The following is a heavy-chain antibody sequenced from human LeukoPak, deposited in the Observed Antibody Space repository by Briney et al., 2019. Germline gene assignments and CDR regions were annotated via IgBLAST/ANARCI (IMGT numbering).Heavy chain of an antibody. J-gene: IGHJ4*02. CDR1: AFTFSSYW. D-gene: IGHD2-2*01. CDR2: IKQDGSEK. CDR3: ARGKKYQLLMTFDY. V-gene: IGHV3-7*03. Sequence: GGSLRLSCAASAFTFSSYWMSWVLQAPGEGLEWVANIKQDGSEKYYVDSVKGRFTISRDNAKNSLYLQMNSLRAEDTAVYYCARGKKYQLLMTFDYWGQGTLVTVSS.